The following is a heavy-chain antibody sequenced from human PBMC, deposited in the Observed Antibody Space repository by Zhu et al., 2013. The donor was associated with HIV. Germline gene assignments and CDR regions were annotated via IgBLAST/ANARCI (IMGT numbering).Heavy chain of an antibody. CDR2: INTKKGNT. J-gene: IGHJ6*02. D-gene: IGHD3-22*01. CDR1: GYTFTNYG. Sequence: QVQLVQSGAEVKKPGASVKVSCKASGYTFTNYGIAWVRQAPGQRLEWLGWINTKKGNTNYAHNFQGRITMTIDTSTNTAYMELRGLRSDDAATYYCARERDSSGYFPSYYYPMDVWGQGTTITVSS. V-gene: IGHV1-18*01. CDR3: ARERDSSGYFPSYYYPMDV.